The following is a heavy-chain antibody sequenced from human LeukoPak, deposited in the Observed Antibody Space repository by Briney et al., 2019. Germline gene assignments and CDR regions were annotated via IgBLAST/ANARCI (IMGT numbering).Heavy chain of an antibody. CDR3: ARAPYYDFLSGYGYWFDP. D-gene: IGHD3-3*01. CDR2: INHSGST. V-gene: IGHV4-34*01. Sequence: PSETLSLTCAVYGGSFSGYYWSWIRQPPGKGLEWIGEINHSGSTNYNPSLKSRVTISVDTSKNQFSLKLSSVTAADTAVYYCARAPYYDFLSGYGYWFDPWGQGTLVTVSS. CDR1: GGSFSGYY. J-gene: IGHJ5*02.